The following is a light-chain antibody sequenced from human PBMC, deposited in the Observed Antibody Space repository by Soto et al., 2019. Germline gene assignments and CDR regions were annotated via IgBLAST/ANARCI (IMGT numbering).Light chain of an antibody. V-gene: IGKV1-39*01. Sequence: DIQLTQSPSFLSASVGDRVTITCRASQNISSYLNWFQQRPGKAPKLLIYVEPSLQSGVPSRFSGSGSGTDFTLTINSLQPGDFATYYCQQSSSTPYSFGQGTKVDIK. CDR2: VEP. CDR1: QNISSY. CDR3: QQSSSTPYS. J-gene: IGKJ2*03.